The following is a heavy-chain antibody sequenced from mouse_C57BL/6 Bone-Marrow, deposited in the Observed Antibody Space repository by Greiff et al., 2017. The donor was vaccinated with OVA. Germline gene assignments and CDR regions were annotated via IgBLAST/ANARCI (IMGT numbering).Heavy chain of an antibody. J-gene: IGHJ1*03. V-gene: IGHV1-15*01. CDR2: IDPETGGT. CDR1: GYTFTDYE. CDR3: TRWGFYWYFDV. D-gene: IGHD3-1*01. Sequence: QVQLQQSGAELVRPGASVTLSCKASGYTFTDYEMHWVKQTPVHGLEWIGAIDPETGGTAYNQKFKGKAILTADKSSSTAYMELRSLTSEDSAVYYCTRWGFYWYFDVWGTGTTVTVSS.